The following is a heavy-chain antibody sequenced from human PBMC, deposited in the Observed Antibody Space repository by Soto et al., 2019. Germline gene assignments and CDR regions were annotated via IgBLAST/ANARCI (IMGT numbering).Heavy chain of an antibody. D-gene: IGHD6-19*01. CDR1: GFTFSSYA. CDR2: ISGSGGST. V-gene: IGHV3-23*01. Sequence: EVQLLESGGGLVQPGGSLRLSCAASGFTFSSYAMSWVRQAPGKGLEWVSAISGSGGSTYYADSVKGRFTISRDNCKNTLYLQMNSLRAEDTAVYYCAKDGVVASSGWSDYWGQGTLVTVSS. J-gene: IGHJ4*02. CDR3: AKDGVVASSGWSDY.